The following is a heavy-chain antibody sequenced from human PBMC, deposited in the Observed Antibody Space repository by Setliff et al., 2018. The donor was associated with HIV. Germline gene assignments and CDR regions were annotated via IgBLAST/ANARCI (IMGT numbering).Heavy chain of an antibody. CDR3: ARELNGHTSSHYYFGLDV. V-gene: IGHV3-66*02. Sequence: PGGSLRLSCAASGFTVSTNYMSWVRQAPGKGLEWVSIIYTGGSTYYADSVKGRFTISRDNSKNTLYLQMNSLRAEDTAVYYCARELNGHTSSHYYFGLDVWGQGTTVTVSS. J-gene: IGHJ6*02. CDR1: GFTVSTNY. D-gene: IGHD6-6*01. CDR2: IYTGGST.